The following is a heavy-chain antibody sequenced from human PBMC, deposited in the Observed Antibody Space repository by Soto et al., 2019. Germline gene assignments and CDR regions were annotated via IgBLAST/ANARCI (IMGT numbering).Heavy chain of an antibody. CDR3: ARGPNSDC. Sequence: LRLSCAASGFSVGGNYMSWVRQAPGKGLELVSLIYSGGNPFYADSMKGRFTLSRDNSSNMLYLQMDSLRAEDTAVYYCARGPNSDCWGQGTLVTVS. CDR1: GFSVGGNY. CDR2: IYSGGNP. D-gene: IGHD2-21*01. V-gene: IGHV3-53*01. J-gene: IGHJ4*02.